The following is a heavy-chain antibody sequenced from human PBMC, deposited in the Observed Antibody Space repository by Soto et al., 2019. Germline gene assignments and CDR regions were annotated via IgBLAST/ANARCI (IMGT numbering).Heavy chain of an antibody. V-gene: IGHV5-51*01. CDR3: ARQEVVATKDYYYYGMDV. D-gene: IGHD5-12*01. J-gene: IGHJ6*02. Sequence: PGESLKISCKGSGYSFTSYWIGWVRQMPGKGLEWMGIIYPGDSDTNYSPSFQGHVTISADKSISTAYLQWSSLKASDTAMYYCARQEVVATKDYYYYGMDVWGQGTTVTVSS. CDR2: IYPGDSDT. CDR1: GYSFTSYW.